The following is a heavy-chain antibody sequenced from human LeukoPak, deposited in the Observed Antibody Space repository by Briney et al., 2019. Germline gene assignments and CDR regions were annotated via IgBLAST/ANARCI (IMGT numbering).Heavy chain of an antibody. CDR2: ISSSGSTI. CDR3: ARPHCSSLSCYGYGMDV. J-gene: IGHJ6*02. CDR1: GFTFSTYE. D-gene: IGHD2-2*01. Sequence: GGSLRLSCAASGFTFSTYEMNWVRQAPGKGLEWVSYISSSGSTIYYADSVKGRFTISRDNAKNSLYLQMNSLRAEDTAVYYCARPHCSSLSCYGYGMDVWGQGTTVTVSS. V-gene: IGHV3-48*03.